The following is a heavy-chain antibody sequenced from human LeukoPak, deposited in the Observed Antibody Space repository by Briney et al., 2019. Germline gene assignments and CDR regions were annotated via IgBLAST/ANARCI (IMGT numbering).Heavy chain of an antibody. CDR3: ARYGITIFGALSDAFDI. J-gene: IGHJ3*02. CDR2: IYHTGNT. V-gene: IGHV4-4*02. D-gene: IGHD3-3*01. Sequence: KSSETLSLTCAVSGVSISSGHLWSWVRQSPGKGPEWIGEIYHTGNTKYNPSLKRQITILVDKSKNQFSLELTPVTAADTAVYYCARYGITIFGALSDAFDIWGQGTMVNVSS. CDR1: GVSISSGHL.